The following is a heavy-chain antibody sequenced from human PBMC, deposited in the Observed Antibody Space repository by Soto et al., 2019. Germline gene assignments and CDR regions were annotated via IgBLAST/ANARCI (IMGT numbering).Heavy chain of an antibody. J-gene: IGHJ4*02. D-gene: IGHD3-3*01. V-gene: IGHV4-59*01. Sequence: SETLSLTCTVSGGSISSYYWSWIRQPPGKGLEWIGYIYYSGSTNYNPSLKSRVTISVDTSKNQFSLKLSSVTAADTAVYYCARSEMGYDFWSGYYTGPAPDYWGQGTLVTVSS. CDR2: IYYSGST. CDR3: ARSEMGYDFWSGYYTGPAPDY. CDR1: GGSISSYY.